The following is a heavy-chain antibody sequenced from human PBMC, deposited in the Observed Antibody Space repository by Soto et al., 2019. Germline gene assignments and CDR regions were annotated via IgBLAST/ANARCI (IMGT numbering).Heavy chain of an antibody. CDR1: GFTFSSYA. V-gene: IGHV3-23*01. CDR3: AKDPYGGIWVFDY. J-gene: IGHJ4*02. CDR2: ISGSGGST. Sequence: GGSLRLSCAASGFTFSSYAMSWVRQAPGKGMEWVSAISGSGGSTYYADSVKGRFTISRDNSKNTLYLQMNSLRAEDTAVYYCAKDPYGGIWVFDYWGQGTLVTVSS. D-gene: IGHD3-16*01.